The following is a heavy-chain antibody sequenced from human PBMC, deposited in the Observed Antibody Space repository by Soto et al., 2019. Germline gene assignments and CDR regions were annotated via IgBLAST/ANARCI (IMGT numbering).Heavy chain of an antibody. Sequence: QVQLQQWGAGLLKPSETLSLTCAVYGGSFSGYYWSWIRQPPGKGLEWIGEINHSGSTNYNPSLKSRVTISVDTSKNQFSLKLSSVTAADTAVYYCARRCGYARLDYWGQGTLVTVSS. J-gene: IGHJ4*02. V-gene: IGHV4-34*01. CDR3: ARRCGYARLDY. D-gene: IGHD5-12*01. CDR2: INHSGST. CDR1: GGSFSGYY.